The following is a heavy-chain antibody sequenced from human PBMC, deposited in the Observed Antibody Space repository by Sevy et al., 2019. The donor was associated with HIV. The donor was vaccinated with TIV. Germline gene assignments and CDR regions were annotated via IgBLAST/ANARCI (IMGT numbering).Heavy chain of an antibody. CDR1: GFTFSSYV. D-gene: IGHD3-9*01. CDR2: ISASGGST. J-gene: IGHJ4*02. Sequence: GGSLRLSCIASGFTFSSYVISWVRQAPGKGLEWVSTISASGGSTYYADSVKGRFTISRDNSKKNVYLDMNSLRAEDTAIFYCAKEETTGYIWGQGTLVTVSS. CDR3: AKEETTGYI. V-gene: IGHV3-23*01.